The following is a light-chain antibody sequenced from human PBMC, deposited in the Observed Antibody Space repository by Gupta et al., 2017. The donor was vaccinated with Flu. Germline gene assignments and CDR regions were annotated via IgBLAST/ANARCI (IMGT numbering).Light chain of an antibody. CDR3: MQALQNPRYS. CDR2: LGS. Sequence: DIVMTQSPLSLPVTPGEPASISCRSSQSLLHSNGYNYLGWYLQRPGQSPQLLIYLGSNRASGAPDRFSGSGSGTDFTLKISRVEAEDVGVYYCMQALQNPRYSFGQGTKLEIK. CDR1: QSLLHSNGYNY. J-gene: IGKJ2*03. V-gene: IGKV2-28*01.